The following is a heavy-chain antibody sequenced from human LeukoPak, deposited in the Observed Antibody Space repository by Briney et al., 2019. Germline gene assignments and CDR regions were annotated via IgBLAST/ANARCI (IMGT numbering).Heavy chain of an antibody. Sequence: KPSETLSLTCTVSGDSISDYHWSWIRQPAGKGLEWIGRIINSGVTNYNPSLNSRVTISVDRSKNQFSLRLTSVTAADTAVYYCARASYYESSNNIAFDIWGHGTMVTVSS. CDR3: ARASYYESSNNIAFDI. CDR1: GDSISDYH. J-gene: IGHJ3*02. D-gene: IGHD3-22*01. CDR2: IINSGVT. V-gene: IGHV4-4*07.